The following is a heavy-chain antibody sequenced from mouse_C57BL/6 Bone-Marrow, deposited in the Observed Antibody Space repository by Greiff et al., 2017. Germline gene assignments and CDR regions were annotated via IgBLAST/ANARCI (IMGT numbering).Heavy chain of an antibody. CDR3: TRDHHGSSYDYAMDY. V-gene: IGHV5-9-1*02. Sequence: EVKVVESGAGLVKPGGSLKLSCAASGFNFSSYAMSWVRQTPEKRLEWVAYISRGGDYIEYAATVKGRCTISRDNARNTLYLQMSILKSEDTALYYCTRDHHGSSYDYAMDYWGQGTSVTVSS. J-gene: IGHJ4*01. D-gene: IGHD1-1*01. CDR2: ISRGGDYI. CDR1: GFNFSSYA.